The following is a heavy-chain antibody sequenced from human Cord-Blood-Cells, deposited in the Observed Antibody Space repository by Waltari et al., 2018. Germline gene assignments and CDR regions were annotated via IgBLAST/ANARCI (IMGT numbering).Heavy chain of an antibody. D-gene: IGHD6-19*01. CDR1: GFTASRNY. V-gene: IGHV3-53*01. CDR3: ARGITVGSGWY. J-gene: IGHJ4*02. Sequence: EVQLVESGGGLIQRGGSLRLSCAASGFTASRNYMSWVRQAPGKGLEWVSVIYSGGSTYYADSVKGRFTISRDNSKNTLYLQMNSLRAEDTAVYYCARGITVGSGWYWGQGTLVTVSS. CDR2: IYSGGST.